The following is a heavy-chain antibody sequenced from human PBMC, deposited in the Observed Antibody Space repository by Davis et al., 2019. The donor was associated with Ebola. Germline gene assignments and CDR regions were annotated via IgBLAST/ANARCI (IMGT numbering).Heavy chain of an antibody. CDR2: IIPILGIA. CDR1: GGTFSSYA. D-gene: IGHD6-6*01. Sequence: SVKVSCKASGGTFSSYAISWVRQAPGQGLEWMGGIIPILGIANYAQKFQGRVTITADESTSTAYMELSRLRSDDTAVYYCATTSSSSFDDAFDIWGQGTMVTVSS. J-gene: IGHJ3*02. V-gene: IGHV1-69*10. CDR3: ATTSSSSFDDAFDI.